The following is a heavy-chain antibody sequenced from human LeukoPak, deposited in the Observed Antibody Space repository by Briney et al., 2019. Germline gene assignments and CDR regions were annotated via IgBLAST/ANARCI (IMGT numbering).Heavy chain of an antibody. J-gene: IGHJ4*02. D-gene: IGHD2-8*01. CDR1: GFSFSSYA. CDR3: AKNSRTNGCYFDY. V-gene: IGHV3-23*01. Sequence: GGSLRLSCAASGFSFSSYAMSWVRQAPGKGLQWVSGISGSGGSTYYADSVKGRFTISRDNSKNTLYLQMNSLRAEDTAVYYCAKNSRTNGCYFDYWGQGTLVTVSS. CDR2: ISGSGGST.